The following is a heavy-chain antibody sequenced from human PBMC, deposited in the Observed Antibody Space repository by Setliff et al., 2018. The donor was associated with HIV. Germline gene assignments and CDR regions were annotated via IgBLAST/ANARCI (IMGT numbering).Heavy chain of an antibody. CDR1: GGTFSSYA. CDR3: ARDIVVVPAAAVRNYYYYMDV. D-gene: IGHD2-2*01. J-gene: IGHJ6*03. CDR2: IFPIFGTA. Sequence: SVKVSCKASGGTFSSYAISWVRQAPGQGLEWMGRIFPIFGTANYAQKFQGRVTITADKSTSTAYMELSSLRSEDTAVYYCARDIVVVPAAAVRNYYYYMDVWGKGTTVTVSS. V-gene: IGHV1-69*06.